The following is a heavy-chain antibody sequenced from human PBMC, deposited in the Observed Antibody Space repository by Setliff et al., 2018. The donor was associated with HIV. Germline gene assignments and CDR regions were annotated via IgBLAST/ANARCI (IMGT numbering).Heavy chain of an antibody. CDR3: ALLWPFDY. V-gene: IGHV3-30*04. CDR2: ISYDARSI. D-gene: IGHD3-10*01. Sequence: PGGSLRLSCVASGFTFRDFAMHWVRQAPGKGLEWVSAISYDARSIRYADSVKGRFTISRDNAENSLSLQMNSLRGEDTAVYYCALLWPFDYWGQGALVTVS. J-gene: IGHJ4*02. CDR1: GFTFRDFA.